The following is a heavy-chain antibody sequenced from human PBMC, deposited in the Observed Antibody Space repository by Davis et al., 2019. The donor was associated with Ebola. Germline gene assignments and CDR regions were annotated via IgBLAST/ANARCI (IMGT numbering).Heavy chain of an antibody. CDR1: GFTFDNFW. D-gene: IGHD7-27*01. V-gene: IGHV3-7*03. Sequence: GESLKISCAASGFTFDNFWMSWVRQAPGKGLEWVADISQDQRQKDYVDSVKGRFTISRDNAKNSLYLQMNSLRAEDTAVYYCARVRPGHYFDYWGQGTLVTVSS. J-gene: IGHJ4*02. CDR2: ISQDQRQK. CDR3: ARVRPGHYFDY.